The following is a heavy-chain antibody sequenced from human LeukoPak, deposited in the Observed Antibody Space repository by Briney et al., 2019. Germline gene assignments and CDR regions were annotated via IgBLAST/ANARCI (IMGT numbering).Heavy chain of an antibody. D-gene: IGHD2-8*01. CDR2: ISSSGSTI. V-gene: IGHV3-48*03. J-gene: IGHJ4*02. CDR1: GFTFSSYE. Sequence: PGGSLRLSCAASGFTFSSYEMNWVRQAPGKGLEWVSYISSSGSTIYYADPVKGRFTISRDNAKNSLYLQMNSLRAEDTAVYYCAREVTGYCTNGVCYKGAFDYWGQGTLVTVSS. CDR3: AREVTGYCTNGVCYKGAFDY.